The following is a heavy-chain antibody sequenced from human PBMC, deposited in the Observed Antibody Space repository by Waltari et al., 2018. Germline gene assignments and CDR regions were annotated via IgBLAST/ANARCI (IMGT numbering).Heavy chain of an antibody. V-gene: IGHV1-24*01. Sequence: QVQLVQSGAEVKKPGASVKVSCKVSGYTLTELSMHWVRQAPGKGLEWMGGFDPEDGETIYAQKFQGRVTTTEDTSTDTAYMELSSLRSEDTAVYYCATDPLPATRGAVFGWGQGTLVTVSS. J-gene: IGHJ4*02. CDR2: FDPEDGET. CDR3: ATDPLPATRGAVFG. D-gene: IGHD2-2*01. CDR1: GYTLTELS.